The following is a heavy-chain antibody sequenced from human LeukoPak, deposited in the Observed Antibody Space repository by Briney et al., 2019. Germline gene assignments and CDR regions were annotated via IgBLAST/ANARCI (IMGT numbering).Heavy chain of an antibody. CDR2: ISSSSSYI. J-gene: IGHJ4*02. V-gene: IGHV3-21*01. CDR3: ARESIAVAGDY. Sequence: GGSLRLSCAASGFTFSSYSMNWVRQAPGKGLEWVSSISSSSSYIYYADSVKGRFTISRDNAKNSLYLQMDSLRAEDTAVYYCARESIAVAGDYWGQGTLVTVSS. D-gene: IGHD6-19*01. CDR1: GFTFSSYS.